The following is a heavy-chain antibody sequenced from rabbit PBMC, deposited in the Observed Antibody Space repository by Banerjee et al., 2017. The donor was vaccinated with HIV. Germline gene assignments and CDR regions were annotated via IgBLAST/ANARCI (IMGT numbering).Heavy chain of an antibody. CDR3: ARGVGSAYYGVMHYFNL. CDR1: GFDLSTYYY. J-gene: IGHJ4*01. Sequence: QEQLEESGGDLVKPEGSLTLTCTASGFDLSTYYYMCWVRQAPGKGLEWIACIYSASSGTTWYASWATGRFTVSKTSTTVTLQMTSLTAADTATYFCARGVGSAYYGVMHYFNLWGPGTLVTVS. V-gene: IGHV1S45*01. CDR2: IYSASSGTT. D-gene: IGHD1-1*01.